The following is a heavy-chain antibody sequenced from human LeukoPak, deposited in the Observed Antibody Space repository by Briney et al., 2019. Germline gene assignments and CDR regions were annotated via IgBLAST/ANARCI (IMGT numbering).Heavy chain of an antibody. CDR3: ARDATRGGDFDS. CDR2: INEDGSTT. D-gene: IGHD2-15*01. J-gene: IGHJ4*02. V-gene: IGHV3-7*01. CDR1: GFTFRSYW. Sequence: GGSLGLSCAASGFTFRSYWMGWVRQTPGKGLEWLANINEDGSTTYYVDSVKGRFTISRNNADNSLYLQMNSLRAEDTAVYYCARDATRGGDFDSWGQGTLVTVSS.